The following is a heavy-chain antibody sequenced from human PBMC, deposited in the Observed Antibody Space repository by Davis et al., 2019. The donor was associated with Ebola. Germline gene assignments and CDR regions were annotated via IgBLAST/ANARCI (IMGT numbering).Heavy chain of an antibody. CDR1: GYSFTTYW. J-gene: IGHJ2*01. V-gene: IGHV5-51*01. CDR2: IYPGDSDT. Sequence: PGGSLRLSCKGSGYSFTTYWIAWVRQTPAKGLEWMGIIYPGDSDTRYSPSFQGQVTISADKSISTAYLQWSSLKASDTAMSYCARRVRLSYWYFDLWGRGTLVTVSS. D-gene: IGHD2-21*01. CDR3: ARRVRLSYWYFDL.